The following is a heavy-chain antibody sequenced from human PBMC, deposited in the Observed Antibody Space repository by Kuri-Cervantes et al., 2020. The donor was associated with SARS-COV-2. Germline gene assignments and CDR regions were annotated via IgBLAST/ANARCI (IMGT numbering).Heavy chain of an antibody. D-gene: IGHD6-13*01. V-gene: IGHV4-59*01. CDR2: IHYSGST. CDR1: GGSISSYY. J-gene: IGHJ6*02. Sequence: GSLRLSCTVSGGSISSYYWSWIRQPPGKGLEWIGYIHYSGSTNYNPSLKSRVTISVNTSKNQFSLKLSSVTAADTAVYYCARGALGYSSGWYIVDYYGMDVWGQGTTVTVSS. CDR3: ARGALGYSSGWYIVDYYGMDV.